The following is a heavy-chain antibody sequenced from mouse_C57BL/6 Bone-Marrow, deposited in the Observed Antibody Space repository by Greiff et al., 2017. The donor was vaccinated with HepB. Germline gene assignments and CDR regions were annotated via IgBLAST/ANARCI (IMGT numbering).Heavy chain of an antibody. V-gene: IGHV14-4*01. J-gene: IGHJ3*01. CDR3: TTYYGSSAWFAY. CDR2: IDPENGDT. D-gene: IGHD1-1*01. Sequence: VQLQQSGAELVRPGASVKLSCTASGFNIKDDYMHWVKQRPEQGLEWIGWIDPENGDTEYASKFQGKATITADTSSNTAYLQLSSLTSEDTAVYYCTTYYGSSAWFAYWGQGTLVTVS. CDR1: GFNIKDDY.